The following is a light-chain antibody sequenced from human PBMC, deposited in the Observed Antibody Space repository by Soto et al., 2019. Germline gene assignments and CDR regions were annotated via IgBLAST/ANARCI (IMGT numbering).Light chain of an antibody. CDR1: QSVSNNY. J-gene: IGKJ4*01. V-gene: IGKV3-20*01. CDR2: GEF. CDR3: QQYGSSPLT. Sequence: IVLTHCPGTLSVSPGERATLSCSASQSVSNNYLAWYQQKTGQATRLIIYGEFSRATGIPERLSGGGSGKDFPLTLSRLEPEDFAVYYCQQYGSSPLTFGGGTKVDIK.